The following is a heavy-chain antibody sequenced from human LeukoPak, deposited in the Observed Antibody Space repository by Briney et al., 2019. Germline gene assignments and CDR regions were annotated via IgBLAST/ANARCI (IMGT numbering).Heavy chain of an antibody. Sequence: PSETLSLTCIVSGGSISGYYWSWIRQPAGKGLEWIGRIYSTGNTKYNPSLKSRVTISVDTSKNQFSLKLSSVTAADTAVYYCARDPVEQPYWFFDLWGRGTLVTVSS. V-gene: IGHV4-4*07. D-gene: IGHD1/OR15-1a*01. CDR1: GGSISGYY. CDR2: IYSTGNT. CDR3: ARDPVEQPYWFFDL. J-gene: IGHJ2*01.